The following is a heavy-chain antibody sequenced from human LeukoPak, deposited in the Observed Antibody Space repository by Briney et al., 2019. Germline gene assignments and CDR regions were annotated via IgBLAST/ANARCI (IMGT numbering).Heavy chain of an antibody. CDR3: ARDPGADSSGWYRGY. Sequence: PSETLSLTCTVSGSSIRSYYWSWIRQPAGKGLEYIGRIHAGGSTNYNPSLKSRVTMSLDTSKNQFSLKLRSVTAADTAVYYCARDPGADSSGWYRGYWGQGTLATVSS. D-gene: IGHD6-19*01. J-gene: IGHJ4*02. CDR2: IHAGGST. CDR1: GSSIRSYY. V-gene: IGHV4-4*07.